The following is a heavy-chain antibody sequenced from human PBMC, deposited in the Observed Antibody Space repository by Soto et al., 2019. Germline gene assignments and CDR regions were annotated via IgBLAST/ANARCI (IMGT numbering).Heavy chain of an antibody. D-gene: IGHD3-16*02. J-gene: IGHJ5*02. V-gene: IGHV3-23*01. CDR3: AKDHSDYVWGSYRYTRWFDP. CDR1: GFTFSSYA. Sequence: GGSLRLSCAASGFTFSSYAMSWVRQAPGKGLEWVSAISGSGGSTYYADSVKGRFTISRDNSKNKLYLQMNSLRAEDTVVYYCAKDHSDYVWGSYRYTRWFDPWGQGT. CDR2: ISGSGGST.